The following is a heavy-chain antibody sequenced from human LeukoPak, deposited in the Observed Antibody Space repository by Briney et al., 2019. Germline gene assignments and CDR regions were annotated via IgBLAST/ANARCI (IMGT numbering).Heavy chain of an antibody. J-gene: IGHJ6*02. V-gene: IGHV4-39*02. CDR3: ARRDTGFYYQSYVMDV. Sequence: SETLSLTCTVSGASINSRNYYWGWIRQPPGKGLEWIGSIDYRGFTYYNPSLKSRVTISGDTSKNHFSLKVSSVTAADTAVYYCARRDTGFYYQSYVMDVWGQGTTVTASS. D-gene: IGHD5-24*01. CDR2: IDYRGFT. CDR1: GASINSRNYY.